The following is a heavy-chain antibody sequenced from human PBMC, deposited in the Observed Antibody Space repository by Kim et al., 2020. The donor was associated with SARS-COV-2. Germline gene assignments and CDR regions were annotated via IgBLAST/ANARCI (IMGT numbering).Heavy chain of an antibody. D-gene: IGHD6-19*01. CDR2: TYYRSKWYN. J-gene: IGHJ5*02. Sequence: SQTLSLTCAISGDSVSSNSAAWNWIRQSPSRGLEWLGRTYYRSKWYNDYAVSVKSQITINPDTSKNQFSLQLNSVTPEDTAVYYCAREEARQWLAYNWFDPWGQGTLVTVSS. V-gene: IGHV6-1*01. CDR3: AREEARQWLAYNWFDP. CDR1: GDSVSSNSAA.